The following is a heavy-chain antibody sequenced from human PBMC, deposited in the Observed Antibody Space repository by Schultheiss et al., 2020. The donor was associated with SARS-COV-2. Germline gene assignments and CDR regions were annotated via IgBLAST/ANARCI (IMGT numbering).Heavy chain of an antibody. V-gene: IGHV1-69*05. CDR1: GGTFSSYA. J-gene: IGHJ5*02. Sequence: SVKVSCKASGGTFSSYAISWVRQAPGQGLEWMGGIIPIFGTANYAQKFQGRVTMTRDTSTSTVYMEPSSLRSEDTAVYYCARDGATVTNNWFDPWGQGTLVTVSS. CDR3: ARDGATVTNNWFDP. D-gene: IGHD4-17*01. CDR2: IIPIFGTA.